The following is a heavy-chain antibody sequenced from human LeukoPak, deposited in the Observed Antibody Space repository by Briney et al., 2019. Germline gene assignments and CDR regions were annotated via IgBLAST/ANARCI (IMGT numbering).Heavy chain of an antibody. CDR1: GFTFTTYW. Sequence: TGGSLRLSCAASGFTFTTYWMSWVRQAPGKGLEWVSAISGSGGSTYYADSVKGRFTISRDNSKNTLYLEMNSLRAEDTAVYYCAKGGAVAGIWGYYFDYWGQGTLVTVSS. CDR2: ISGSGGST. CDR3: AKGGAVAGIWGYYFDY. D-gene: IGHD6-19*01. V-gene: IGHV3-23*01. J-gene: IGHJ4*02.